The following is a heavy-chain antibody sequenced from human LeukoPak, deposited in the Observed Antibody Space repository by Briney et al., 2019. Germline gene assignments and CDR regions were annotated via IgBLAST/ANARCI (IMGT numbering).Heavy chain of an antibody. CDR2: IYYSGST. V-gene: IGHV4-59*01. D-gene: IGHD5-18*01. CDR3: ARGASGYSYG. CDR1: GGSISRYY. Sequence: NTSETLSLTCTVSGGSISRYYWSWIRQPPGKGLEWIGYIYYSGSTNYNPSLKSRVTISIDTSKNQFSLNLSSVTAADTAVYYCARGASGYSYGWGQGTLVTVSS. J-gene: IGHJ4*02.